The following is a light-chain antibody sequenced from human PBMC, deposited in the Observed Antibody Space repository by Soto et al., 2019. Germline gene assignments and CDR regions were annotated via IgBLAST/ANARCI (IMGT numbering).Light chain of an antibody. Sequence: DIQMTQFPASLSSSVRERFTITCRASQSINSYLNWYQQEPGKAPKLLIYKASTLKSGVPSRFSGSGSGTEFTLTISSLQPDDFATYYCQHYNSYSEAFGQGTKVDNK. CDR3: QHYNSYSEA. J-gene: IGKJ1*01. CDR2: KAS. V-gene: IGKV1-5*03. CDR1: QSINSY.